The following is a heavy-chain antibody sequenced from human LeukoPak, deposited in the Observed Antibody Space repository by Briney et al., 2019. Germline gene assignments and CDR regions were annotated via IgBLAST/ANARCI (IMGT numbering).Heavy chain of an antibody. CDR2: ISAYNGNT. D-gene: IGHD3-10*01. CDR1: GYTFTSYG. CDR3: ARDVYYYGSGSYSGSDY. J-gene: IGHJ4*02. V-gene: IGHV1-18*01. Sequence: ASVKVSCKASGYTFTSYGISWVRQAPGQGLEWMGWISAYNGNTNYAQKLQGRVTMTTDTSTSTAYMELSSLRFEDTAVYYCARDVYYYGSGSYSGSDYWGQGTLVTVSS.